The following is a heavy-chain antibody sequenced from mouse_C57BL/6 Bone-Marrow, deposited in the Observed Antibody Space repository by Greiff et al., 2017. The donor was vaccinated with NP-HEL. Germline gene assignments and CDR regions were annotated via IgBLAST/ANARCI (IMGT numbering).Heavy chain of an antibody. CDR2: IYPRSGNT. V-gene: IGHV1-81*01. J-gene: IGHJ1*03. D-gene: IGHD2-5*01. CDR3: ARPPTIVTPYWYFDV. Sequence: QVRLKESGAELARPGASVKLSCKASGYTFTSYGISWVKQRTGQGLEWIGEIYPRSGNTYYNEKFKGKATLTADKSSSTAYMELRSLTSEDSAVYFCARPPTIVTPYWYFDVWGTGTTVTVSS. CDR1: GYTFTSYG.